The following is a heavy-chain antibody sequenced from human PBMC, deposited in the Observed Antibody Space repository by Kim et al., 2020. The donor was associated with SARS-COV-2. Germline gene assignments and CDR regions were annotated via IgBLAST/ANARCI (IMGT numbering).Heavy chain of an antibody. CDR2: ISYDGSNK. V-gene: IGHV3-30*18. CDR3: AKDFKDSYGYYFYYYYG. J-gene: IGHJ6*01. D-gene: IGHD5-18*01. Sequence: GGSLRLSCAASGFTFSSYGMHWVRQAPGKGLEWVAVISYDGSNKYYADSVKGRFTISRENSKNTLYLQMNSLRAEDTAVYYCAKDFKDSYGYYFYYYYG. CDR1: GFTFSSYG.